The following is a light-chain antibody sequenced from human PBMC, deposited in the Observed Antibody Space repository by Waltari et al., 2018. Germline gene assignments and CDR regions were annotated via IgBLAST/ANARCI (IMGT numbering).Light chain of an antibody. J-gene: IGKJ5*01. CDR3: QQFYSYPIT. CDR2: AAS. Sequence: AIQLTQSPSSLSASVGDRVTFTCRASQGISSAVAWYQQKPGKPPNRLSYAASRLEGWVPSRLSGSGSGTDFTLTISSLQPEDFATYYCQQFYSYPITFGQGTRLEIK. V-gene: IGKV1-13*02. CDR1: QGISSA.